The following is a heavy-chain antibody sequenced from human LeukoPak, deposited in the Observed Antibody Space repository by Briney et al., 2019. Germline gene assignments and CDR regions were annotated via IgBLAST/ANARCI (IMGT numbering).Heavy chain of an antibody. D-gene: IGHD4-23*01. V-gene: IGHV3-7*02. CDR2: IKQDGSEK. CDR3: ARNYGGYSH. CDR1: GFTFSNYW. Sequence: GGSLRLSCAASGFTFSNYWMIWVRQAPGKGLEWVGNIKQDGSEKRYADSVRGRFSISRDNAQTSLYLQMNSLRAEDTALYYCARNYGGYSHWGQGTLVTVSS. J-gene: IGHJ4*02.